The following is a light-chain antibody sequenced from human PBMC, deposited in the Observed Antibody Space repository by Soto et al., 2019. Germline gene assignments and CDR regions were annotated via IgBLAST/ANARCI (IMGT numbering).Light chain of an antibody. V-gene: IGLV2-8*01. CDR1: SGDIGTYNH. J-gene: IGLJ2*01. CDR2: EVN. Sequence: QSVLTQPASVSGSPGQSITISCTGTSGDIGTYNHVSWYQLHPDKVPKLIIYEVNKRPSGVPDRFSGSKSGSTASLTVSGLQAEDEADYFCSSYAGSKNFILFGGGTQLTVL. CDR3: SSYAGSKNFIL.